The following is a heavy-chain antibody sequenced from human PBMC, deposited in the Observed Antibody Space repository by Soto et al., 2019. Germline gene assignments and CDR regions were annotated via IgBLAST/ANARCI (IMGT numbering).Heavy chain of an antibody. CDR1: GYSFTSYL. CDR3: AGQRYCSGGSCYANYYYYGMDV. CDR2: IYPGDSDT. D-gene: IGHD2-15*01. Sequence: GESLKISCKGSGYSFTSYLIGWVRQMPGKGLEWMGIIYPGDSDTRYSPSFQGQVTISADKSISTAYLQWSSLKASDTAMYYCAGQRYCSGGSCYANYYYYGMDVWGQGTTFTVAS. J-gene: IGHJ6*02. V-gene: IGHV5-51*01.